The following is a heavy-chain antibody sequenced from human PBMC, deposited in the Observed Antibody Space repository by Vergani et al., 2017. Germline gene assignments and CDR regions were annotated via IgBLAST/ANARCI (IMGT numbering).Heavy chain of an antibody. J-gene: IGHJ5*02. D-gene: IGHD1-1*01. CDR1: EYSFGNYW. CDR3: ARHTTYTDT. CDR2: IYPADSDT. V-gene: IGHV5-51*01. Sequence: EVELVQSGPEMRKPGESLKISCKGSEYSFGNYWIGWVRQMPGKGLEWMGIIYPADSDTRYSPSFQDQVTFSADKSISTAFLQWDSLKSSDTALYYCARHTTYTDTWGQGTLVTVSS.